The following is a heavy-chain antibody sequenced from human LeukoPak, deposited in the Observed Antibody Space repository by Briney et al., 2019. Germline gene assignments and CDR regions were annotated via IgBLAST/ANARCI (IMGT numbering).Heavy chain of an antibody. V-gene: IGHV1-2*02. CDR3: ARAAGIIGDAFDI. J-gene: IGHJ3*02. CDR1: GYTFTGYY. Sequence: ASVKASCKASGYTFTGYYMHWVRQAPGHGLEWMGWINPNSGGTNYAHKFQGRVTMTRDTSISTAYMELSRPRSDDTAVYYCARAAGIIGDAFDIWGQGTMVTVSS. D-gene: IGHD3-10*01. CDR2: INPNSGGT.